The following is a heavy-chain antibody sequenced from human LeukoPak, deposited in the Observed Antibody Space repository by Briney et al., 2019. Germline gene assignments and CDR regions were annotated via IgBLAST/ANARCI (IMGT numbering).Heavy chain of an antibody. J-gene: IGHJ5*02. Sequence: GASVKVSCKASGYAFGAEYIHWVRQAPGQGFEWMGWINPNSGGTKYAQRFQGRVTMTRDTSITTAYMELSRLRSDDTAVYYCARRVQKLVATSWFDPWGQGTLVTVSS. D-gene: IGHD6-13*01. CDR3: ARRVQKLVATSWFDP. CDR2: INPNSGGT. CDR1: GYAFGAEY. V-gene: IGHV1-2*02.